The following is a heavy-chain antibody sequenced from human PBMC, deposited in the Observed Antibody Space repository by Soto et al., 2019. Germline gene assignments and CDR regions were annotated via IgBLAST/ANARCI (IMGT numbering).Heavy chain of an antibody. V-gene: IGHV1-3*01. J-gene: IGHJ3*01. CDR1: GYTFISYA. D-gene: IGHD3-16*01. Sequence: QVPLVQSGAEVKKPGASVNISCKASGYTFISYAIHWARQAPGQRLEWMGWINAGNGNTKYSQKFQGRVTITRDTSASIFYMALSSLRSEATATYYCARPGSHMIVAVDLWGQGTTVTVSS. CDR3: ARPGSHMIVAVDL. CDR2: INAGNGNT.